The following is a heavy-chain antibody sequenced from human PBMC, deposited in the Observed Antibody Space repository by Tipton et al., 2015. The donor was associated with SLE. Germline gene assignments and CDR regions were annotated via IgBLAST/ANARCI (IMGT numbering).Heavy chain of an antibody. CDR3: ARLSSSSLGMDV. J-gene: IGHJ6*02. V-gene: IGHV4-39*07. CDR1: GGSISSSSYY. D-gene: IGHD6-6*01. CDR2: IYYSGST. Sequence: TLSLTCTVSGGSISSSSYYWGWIRQPPGKGLEWIGSIYYSGSTYYNPSLKSRVTISVDTSKNQFSLKLSSVTAADTAVYYCARLSSSSLGMDVWGRGTTVTVSS.